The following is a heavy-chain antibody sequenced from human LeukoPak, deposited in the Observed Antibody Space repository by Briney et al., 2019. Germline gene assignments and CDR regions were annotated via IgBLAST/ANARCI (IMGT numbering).Heavy chain of an antibody. CDR3: ARGTAAANSGEDFHY. D-gene: IGHD6-13*01. CDR1: GFSFSNYI. J-gene: IGHJ4*02. CDR2: ISSSSSYI. V-gene: IGHV3-21*01. Sequence: GGSLRLSCAASGFSFSNYIMNWVRHAPGKGLEWVSSISSSSSYIYYADSVKGRFTISRDNAKNSLFLQMNSLRAEDTAVYFCARGTAAANSGEDFHYWGQGTLVTVSS.